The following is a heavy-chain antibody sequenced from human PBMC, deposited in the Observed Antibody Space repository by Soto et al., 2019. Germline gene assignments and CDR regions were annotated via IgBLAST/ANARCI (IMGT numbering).Heavy chain of an antibody. J-gene: IGHJ4*02. Sequence: EVQLLESGGGLVQPGGSLSLSCAASGFTFSSYAMSWVRHAPGKALEWVSAISGSGGSTYYADSVKGRFTISRDNSKNTLYMQMNSLRAEDTAVYYCAKSGGYNYGYQETDHWGQGTLVTVSA. V-gene: IGHV3-23*01. CDR2: ISGSGGST. CDR1: GFTFSSYA. CDR3: AKSGGYNYGYQETDH. D-gene: IGHD5-18*01.